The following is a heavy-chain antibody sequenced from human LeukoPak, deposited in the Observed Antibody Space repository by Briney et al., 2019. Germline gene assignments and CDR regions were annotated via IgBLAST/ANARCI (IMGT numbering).Heavy chain of an antibody. CDR1: GGSISSYY. CDR2: IYTSGST. CDR3: ARDRVYGSGSSDY. V-gene: IGHV4-4*09. D-gene: IGHD3-10*01. J-gene: IGHJ4*02. Sequence: SETLSLTCTVSGGSISSYYWSWIRQPPGKGLEWIGYIYTSGSTNYNPSLKSRVTISVDTSKNQFSLKLSSVTAADTAVYYCARDRVYGSGSSDYWGQGTLVTVSS.